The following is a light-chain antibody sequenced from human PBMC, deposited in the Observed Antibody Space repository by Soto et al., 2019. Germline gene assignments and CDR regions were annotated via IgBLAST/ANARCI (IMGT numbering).Light chain of an antibody. CDR1: QSVSSSY. CDR2: GAS. Sequence: EIVLTQSPGTLSLSPGERATLSCRASQSVSSSYLAWYQQKPGQAPRLLIYGASSRDTGIPDRFSGSGSGTDFTLTISRLEPEDVAVYYCQQYGSSSLTFGGGTKVEIK. CDR3: QQYGSSSLT. J-gene: IGKJ4*01. V-gene: IGKV3-20*01.